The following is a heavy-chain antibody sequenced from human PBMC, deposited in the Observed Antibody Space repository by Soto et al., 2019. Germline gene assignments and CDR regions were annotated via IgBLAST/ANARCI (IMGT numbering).Heavy chain of an antibody. CDR3: ARDMGAQQLVPGRFDP. J-gene: IGHJ5*02. D-gene: IGHD6-13*01. CDR1: GGSISSGGYY. Sequence: SETLSLTCTVSGGSISSGGYYWSWIRQHPGKGLEWIGYIYYSGSTYYNPSLKSRVTISVDTSKNQFSLKLSSVTAADTAVYYCARDMGAQQLVPGRFDPWGQGTLVTVSS. CDR2: IYYSGST. V-gene: IGHV4-31*03.